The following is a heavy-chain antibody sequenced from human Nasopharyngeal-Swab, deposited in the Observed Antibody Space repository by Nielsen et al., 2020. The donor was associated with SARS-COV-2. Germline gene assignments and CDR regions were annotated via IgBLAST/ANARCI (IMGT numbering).Heavy chain of an antibody. CDR2: IIPILDIG. CDR1: GGTFSSYA. CDR3: AIDLWLETYYYYLGMDV. J-gene: IGHJ6*02. Sequence: SVKVYCKASGGTFSSYAITWVRQAPGQGLEWMGRIIPILDIGRYAQKFQGRVTITADKATNTAYMELSSLTSEDTAVYYCAIDLWLETYYYYLGMDVWGQGTTVTVSS. V-gene: IGHV1-69*04. D-gene: IGHD6-19*01.